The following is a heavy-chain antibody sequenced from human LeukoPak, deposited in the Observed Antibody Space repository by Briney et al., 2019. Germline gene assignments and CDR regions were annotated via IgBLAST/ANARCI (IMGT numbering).Heavy chain of an antibody. D-gene: IGHD5-18*01. Sequence: SETLSLTCAVSGYSISSGYYWGWIRQRPGKGLEWIGCIFDSGSTYYNPSLKSRVTISVDTSKKQFSLKLSSVTAADTAVYFCARVDTGYYYLDVWGKGTTVTVSS. CDR2: IFDSGST. J-gene: IGHJ6*03. V-gene: IGHV4-38-2*01. CDR3: ARVDTGYYYLDV. CDR1: GYSISSGYY.